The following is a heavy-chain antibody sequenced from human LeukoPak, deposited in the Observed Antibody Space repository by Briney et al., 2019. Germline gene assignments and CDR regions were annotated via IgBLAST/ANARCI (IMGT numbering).Heavy chain of an antibody. CDR3: AIRWGIRLGFDP. D-gene: IGHD6-13*01. Sequence: GGSLRLSCAASGFTFSSYSMNWVRQAPGKGLEWVSSISSSSSYIYYADSVKGRFTISRDNAKNSLYLQMNSLRAEDTAVYYCAIRWGIRLGFDPWGQGTLVTVSS. CDR1: GFTFSSYS. V-gene: IGHV3-21*01. J-gene: IGHJ5*02. CDR2: ISSSSSYI.